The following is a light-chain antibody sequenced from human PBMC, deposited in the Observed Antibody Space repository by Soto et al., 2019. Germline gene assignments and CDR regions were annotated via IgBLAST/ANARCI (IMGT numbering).Light chain of an antibody. V-gene: IGLV2-23*01. Sequence: QSVLTQPASVAGSPGQSITISCTGTSSDVGSYNLVSWYQQHPGKAPKLMIYEGSKRPSGVSNRFSGSKSGNTASLTISGLQAEDEADYYCFSYAGSSTAVFGGGTKLTVL. CDR3: FSYAGSSTAV. CDR2: EGS. J-gene: IGLJ2*01. CDR1: SSDVGSYNL.